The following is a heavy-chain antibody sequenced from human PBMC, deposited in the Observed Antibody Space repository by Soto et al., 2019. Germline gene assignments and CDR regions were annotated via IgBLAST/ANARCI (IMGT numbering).Heavy chain of an antibody. CDR1: GGSSSSYY. CDR2: IYYSGST. Sequence: SETLSLTCTVSGGSSSSYYWSWIRQPPGKGLEWIGYIYYSGSTNYNPSLKSRVTISVDTSKNQFSLKLNSVTAADTAVYYCARQSDFWSGYYLYFDYWGQGTLVTVSS. CDR3: ARQSDFWSGYYLYFDY. D-gene: IGHD3-3*01. V-gene: IGHV4-59*08. J-gene: IGHJ4*02.